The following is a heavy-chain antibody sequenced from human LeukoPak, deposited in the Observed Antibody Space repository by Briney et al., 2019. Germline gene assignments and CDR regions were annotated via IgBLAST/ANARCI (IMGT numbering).Heavy chain of an antibody. CDR1: GFTFSSYG. V-gene: IGHV3-30*18. CDR3: AKEERDYDILTGYLNSYYYYGMDV. J-gene: IGHJ6*02. D-gene: IGHD3-9*01. CDR2: ISYGGSNK. Sequence: GGSLRLSCAASGFTFSSYGMHWVRQAPGKGLEWVAVISYGGSNKYYADSVKGRFTISRDNSKNTLYLQMNSLRAEDTAVYYCAKEERDYDILTGYLNSYYYYGMDVWGQGTTVTVSS.